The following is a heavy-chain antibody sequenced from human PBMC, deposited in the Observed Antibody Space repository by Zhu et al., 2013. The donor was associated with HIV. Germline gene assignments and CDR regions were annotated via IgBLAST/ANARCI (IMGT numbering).Heavy chain of an antibody. CDR2: IIPIFGTA. CDR1: GGTFSSYA. J-gene: IGHJ5*01. D-gene: IGHD6-19*01. Sequence: QVQLVQSGAEVKKPGSSVKVSCKASGGTFSSYAISWVRQAPGQGLEWMGGIIPIFGTANYAQKFQGRVTITADKSTSTAYMELSSLRSEDTAVYYCARDVTRQWPDNWFDPWGRGTRRSPSPQ. V-gene: IGHV1-69*06. CDR3: ARDVTRQWPDNWFDP.